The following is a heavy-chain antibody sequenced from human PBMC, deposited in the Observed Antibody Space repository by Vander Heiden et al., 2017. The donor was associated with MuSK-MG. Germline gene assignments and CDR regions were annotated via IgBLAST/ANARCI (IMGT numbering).Heavy chain of an antibody. J-gene: IGHJ4*02. Sequence: QVQLQQRGAGLLKPSETLSLTCAVYGGSFSGYYWSWIRQPPGKGLEWIGEINHSGSTNYNPSLKSRVTISVDTSKNQFSLKLSSVTAADTAVYYCARGIVLRPNFDYWGQGTLVTVSS. CDR1: GGSFSGYY. CDR2: INHSGST. V-gene: IGHV4-34*01. D-gene: IGHD3-16*02. CDR3: ARGIVLRPNFDY.